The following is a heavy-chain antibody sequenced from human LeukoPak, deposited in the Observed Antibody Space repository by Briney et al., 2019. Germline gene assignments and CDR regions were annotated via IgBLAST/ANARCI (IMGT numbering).Heavy chain of an antibody. CDR3: AKQPYSSGWGPFDY. J-gene: IGHJ4*02. CDR2: ISGGGGST. V-gene: IGHV3-23*01. Sequence: GGSLRLSCAASGFTFNNYAMNWVRQAPGKGLEWVSAISGGGGSTYYADSVKGRFTISRDNSKNTLYLQMNSLRAEDTAVYYCAKQPYSSGWGPFDYWGQGTLVTVSS. CDR1: GFTFNNYA. D-gene: IGHD6-19*01.